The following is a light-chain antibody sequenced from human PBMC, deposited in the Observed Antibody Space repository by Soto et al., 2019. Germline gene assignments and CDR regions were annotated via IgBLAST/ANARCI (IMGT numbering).Light chain of an antibody. CDR2: EVS. CDR3: CSYTSSSTLV. Sequence: QSALTQPASVSGSPGQSITISCTGTKSDVGGYNYVSWYQQHPGKDPKLMIYEVSNRPSGVSNRFSGSKSGNTASLTISGLQAEDEADYYCCSYTSSSTLVFGGGTKLTVL. CDR1: KSDVGGYNY. V-gene: IGLV2-14*01. J-gene: IGLJ2*01.